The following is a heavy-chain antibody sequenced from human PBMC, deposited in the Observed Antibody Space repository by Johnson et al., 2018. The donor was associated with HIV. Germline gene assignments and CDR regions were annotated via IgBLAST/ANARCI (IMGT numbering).Heavy chain of an antibody. J-gene: IGHJ3*02. CDR2: IWYDGSNK. V-gene: IGHV3-33*08. D-gene: IGHD3-3*01. Sequence: QVQLVESGGGVVQPGRSLRLSCGASGFTFSNYGMHWVRQAPGKGLEWVAVIWYDGSNKYYADSVKGRFTISRDNSKNTLYLQMNSLRAEDTAVYYCARDGYHNFWSGYYRDDAFDIWGQGTMVTVSS. CDR3: ARDGYHNFWSGYYRDDAFDI. CDR1: GFTFSNYG.